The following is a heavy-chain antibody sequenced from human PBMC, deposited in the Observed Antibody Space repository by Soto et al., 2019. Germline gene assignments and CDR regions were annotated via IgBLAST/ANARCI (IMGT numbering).Heavy chain of an antibody. Sequence: QVQLQESGPGLVKPSQTLSLTCTVSGGSISSVGYYWSWIRQHPGKGLEWIGYIYYSGSTYYNPSLKSRVTISVDTSKNQFSLKLSSVTAADTAVYYCASGSGSYYAYGMDVWGQGTTVTVSS. D-gene: IGHD3-10*01. J-gene: IGHJ6*02. CDR2: IYYSGST. V-gene: IGHV4-31*03. CDR1: GGSISSVGYY. CDR3: ASGSGSYYAYGMDV.